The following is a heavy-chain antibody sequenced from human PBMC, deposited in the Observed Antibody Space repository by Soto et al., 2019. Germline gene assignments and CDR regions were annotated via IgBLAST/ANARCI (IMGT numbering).Heavy chain of an antibody. Sequence: QPGGSLRLSYAASGFTFSNYAMHWVRQAPGKGLEWVAVISYDGSNKYYADSVKGRFTISRDNSKNTVFLQMNSLRAEDTAVYYCARDKQLGTLGFDYWGQGTLVTVSS. CDR3: ARDKQLGTLGFDY. CDR2: ISYDGSNK. V-gene: IGHV3-30-3*01. J-gene: IGHJ4*02. CDR1: GFTFSNYA. D-gene: IGHD6-13*01.